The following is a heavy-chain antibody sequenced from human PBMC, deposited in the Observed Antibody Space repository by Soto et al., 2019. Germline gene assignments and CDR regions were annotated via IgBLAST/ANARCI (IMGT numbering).Heavy chain of an antibody. Sequence: QVQLQESGPGLVKPSQTLSLTCSVSGASISSDQYLWTWIRQTPGKGLEWIGYISSGGGTYYSPPLKGRANLSLDKSKNQFSLILSSVTAADTAIYFCARGSFREYEDATGYYNSFDPWGQGALVTVSS. V-gene: IGHV4-30-4*01. D-gene: IGHD3-9*01. CDR1: GASISSDQYL. CDR2: ISSGGGT. J-gene: IGHJ5*02. CDR3: ARGSFREYEDATGYYNSFDP.